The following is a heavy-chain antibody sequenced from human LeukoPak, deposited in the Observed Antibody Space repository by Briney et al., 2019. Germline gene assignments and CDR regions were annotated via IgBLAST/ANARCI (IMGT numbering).Heavy chain of an antibody. CDR2: MNPNSGNT. CDR3: ARGNYDFWSGYYKTPRVHRSATDY. V-gene: IGHV1-8*01. CDR1: GYTFTSYD. D-gene: IGHD3-3*01. Sequence: GASVKVSCKASGYTFTSYDINWVRQATGQGHEWMGWMNPNSGNTGYAQKFQGRVTMTRNTSISTAYMELSSLRSEDTAVYYCARGNYDFWSGYYKTPRVHRSATDYWGQGTLVTVSS. J-gene: IGHJ4*02.